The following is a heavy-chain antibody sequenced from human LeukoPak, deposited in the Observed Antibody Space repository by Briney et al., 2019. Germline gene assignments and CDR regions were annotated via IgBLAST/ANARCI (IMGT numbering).Heavy chain of an antibody. CDR3: ARLRGLVVDNWFDP. CDR2: IYYSGST. D-gene: IGHD3-22*01. J-gene: IGHJ5*02. CDR1: GGSISSYY. V-gene: IGHV4-59*08. Sequence: PSETLSLTCTVSGGSISSYYWSWIRQPPGKGLEWIGYIYYSGSTNYNPSLKSRVTISVDTSKNQFSLKLSSVTAADTAVYYCARLRGLVVDNWFDPWGQGTLVTVSS.